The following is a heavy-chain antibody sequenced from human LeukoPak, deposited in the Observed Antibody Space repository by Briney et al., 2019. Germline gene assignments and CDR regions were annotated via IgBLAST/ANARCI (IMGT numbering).Heavy chain of an antibody. J-gene: IGHJ5*02. CDR2: IDPSDSYT. CDR3: ARAHHSGYLGFDP. D-gene: IGHD3-22*01. Sequence: GESLRISCKGSGFTFTSYWTIWVRQMPGEGLEWMGKIDPSDSYTNYSPSFQGHVTISADKSISAAYLQWSSLKASDSAMYFCARAHHSGYLGFDPWGQGTLVTVSS. CDR1: GFTFTSYW. V-gene: IGHV5-10-1*01.